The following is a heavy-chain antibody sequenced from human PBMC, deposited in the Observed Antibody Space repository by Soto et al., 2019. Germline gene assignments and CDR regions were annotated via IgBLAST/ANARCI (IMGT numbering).Heavy chain of an antibody. J-gene: IGHJ4*02. V-gene: IGHV3-23*01. CDR3: VGPDWDY. D-gene: IGHD3-9*01. Sequence: GGSLRLSCAASGCPFSNYAMSWVRQAPGKGLEWVSGISKSGTGAYYADSVKGRFTISRDNSKNTLYLQLNSLTGDDTAVYYCVGPDWDYWGQGTLVTVSS. CDR1: GCPFSNYA. CDR2: ISKSGTGA.